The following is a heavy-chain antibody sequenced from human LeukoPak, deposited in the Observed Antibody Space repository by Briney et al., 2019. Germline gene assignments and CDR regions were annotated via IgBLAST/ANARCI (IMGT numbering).Heavy chain of an antibody. CDR1: GGSFSGYY. V-gene: IGHV4-34*01. CDR3: ARRYGSGSYYEDY. J-gene: IGHJ4*02. D-gene: IGHD3-10*01. Sequence: KPSETLSLTCAVYGGSFSGYYWSWIRQPPGKGLEWIGEINHSGSTNYNPSLKSRVTISVDTSKNQFPLKLSSVTAADTAVYYCARRYGSGSYYEDYWGQGTLVTVSS. CDR2: INHSGST.